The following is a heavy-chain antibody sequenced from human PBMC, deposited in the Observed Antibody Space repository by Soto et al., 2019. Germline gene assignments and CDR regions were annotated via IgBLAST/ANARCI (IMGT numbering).Heavy chain of an antibody. Sequence: QVQLVQSGAELKKPGASVNISCTASGFTFSDNLINWVRQVPGQGLEWMGWLNPDTGTTRYSETFQGRVTITSHPSAGKAYLELSGLENDDTALYSCARDIQSVGPRANDAFDVWGQGTMITVSS. CDR1: GFTFSDNL. J-gene: IGHJ3*01. CDR2: LNPDTGTT. CDR3: ARDIQSVGPRANDAFDV. D-gene: IGHD5-18*01. V-gene: IGHV1-3*01.